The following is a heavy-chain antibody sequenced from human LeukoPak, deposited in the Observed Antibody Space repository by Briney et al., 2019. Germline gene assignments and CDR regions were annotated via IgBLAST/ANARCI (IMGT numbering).Heavy chain of an antibody. CDR3: ATDLGLDRGKGWFDP. CDR2: FDPGDGET. J-gene: IGHJ5*02. V-gene: IGHV1-24*01. D-gene: IGHD3-10*01. Sequence: ASVKVSCKVSGYTLTELSMHWVRQAPGKGLELMGGFDPGDGETIYAQKFQGRVTMTEDTSTDTAYMELSSLRSEDTAVYYCATDLGLDRGKGWFDPWGQGTLVTVSS. CDR1: GYTLTELS.